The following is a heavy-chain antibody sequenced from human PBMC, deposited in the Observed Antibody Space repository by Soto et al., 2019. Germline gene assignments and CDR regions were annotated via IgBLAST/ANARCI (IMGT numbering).Heavy chain of an antibody. V-gene: IGHV3-21*01. Sequence: GGSLRLSCAASGFTFSSYSMNWVRQAPGKGLEWVSSISSSSSYIYYADSVKGRFTISRDNAKNSLYLQMNSLRAEDTAVYYCARGATIIVVVPAAFDYWGQGTLVTVSS. CDR1: GFTFSSYS. CDR3: ARGATIIVVVPAAFDY. D-gene: IGHD2-2*01. CDR2: ISSSSSYI. J-gene: IGHJ4*02.